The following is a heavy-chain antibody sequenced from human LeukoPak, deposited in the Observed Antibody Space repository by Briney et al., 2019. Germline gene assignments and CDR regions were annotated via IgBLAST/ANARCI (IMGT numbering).Heavy chain of an antibody. CDR1: IYTFTSSC. J-gene: IGHJ4*02. CDR2: IDPSDSYP. Sequence: GDSLKISCKGSIYTFTSSCIICVPQMPGXRLEYTFNIDPSDSYPNYRPSSQGHVTISADKSLSTAYLQWRSLKASDIAMYYCARHVPQTRHPRHFDYWGQGTLVIVSS. CDR3: ARHVPQTRHPRHFDY. V-gene: IGHV5-10-1*01.